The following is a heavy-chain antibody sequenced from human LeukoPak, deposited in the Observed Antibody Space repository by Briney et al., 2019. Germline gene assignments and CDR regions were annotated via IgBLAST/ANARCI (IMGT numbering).Heavy chain of an antibody. Sequence: SETLSLTCTVSGGSISSYYWSWIRQPPGKGLEWIGYIYYSGSTNYTPSLRRGVTISVDTSKNHFSLKLSSVTAADTAVYYCARARFSYYYMDVWGKGTTVTVSS. CDR1: GGSISSYY. CDR2: IYYSGST. J-gene: IGHJ6*03. CDR3: ARARFSYYYMDV. V-gene: IGHV4-59*01. D-gene: IGHD3-10*01.